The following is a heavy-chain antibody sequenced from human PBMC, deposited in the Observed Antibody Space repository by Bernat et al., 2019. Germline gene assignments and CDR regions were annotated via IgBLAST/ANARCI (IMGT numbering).Heavy chain of an antibody. CDR3: AKSGSGNFFDY. J-gene: IGHJ4*02. CDR2: ITSGGST. CDR1: GFTFSDHG. D-gene: IGHD3-10*01. Sequence: EVQLVESGGGLIQPGGSLRLSCAASGFTFSDHGMSWVRQAPGKGLEWVSAITSGGSTYRADSVKGRFTISRDTSKKTLYLQMNSLRPEDTAVYYCAKSGSGNFFDYWGQGTLVTVSS. V-gene: IGHV3-23*04.